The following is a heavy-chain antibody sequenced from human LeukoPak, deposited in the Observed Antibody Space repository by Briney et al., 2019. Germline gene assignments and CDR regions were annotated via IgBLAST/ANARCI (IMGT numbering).Heavy chain of an antibody. V-gene: IGHV4-4*07. CDR3: AREFSGTSIAARVFDS. CDR1: GGSITSYY. Sequence: SETLSLTCTVSGGSITSYYWTYIRQPAGKGLEWIGRIHTSGSTNYNPSLKSRVTMSVDTSKNQFSLNLSSVTAADTAMYYCAREFSGTSIAARVFDSWGHGTLVTVSS. D-gene: IGHD6-6*01. CDR2: IHTSGST. J-gene: IGHJ4*01.